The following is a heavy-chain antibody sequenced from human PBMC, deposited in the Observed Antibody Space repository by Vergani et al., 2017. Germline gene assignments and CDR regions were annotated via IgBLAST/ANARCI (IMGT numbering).Heavy chain of an antibody. CDR2: ISSSSSYI. Sequence: EVQLVESGGGLVKPGGSLRLSCAASGFTFSSYSMNWVRQAPGKGLEWVSSISSSSSYIYYADSVKGRFTISRDNAKNSLYLQMNSLRAEDTAVYYCARGRTISADGCFDPCGQGTLVTVSS. V-gene: IGHV3-21*01. D-gene: IGHD3-3*01. J-gene: IGHJ5*02. CDR1: GFTFSSYS. CDR3: ARGRTISADGCFDP.